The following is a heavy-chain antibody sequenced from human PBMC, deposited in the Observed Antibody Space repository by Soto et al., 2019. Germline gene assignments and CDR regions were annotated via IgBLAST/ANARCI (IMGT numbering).Heavy chain of an antibody. J-gene: IGHJ5*02. V-gene: IGHV1-69*02. CDR3: ARSITMIRGVPDPFDP. CDR1: GGTFSDYT. CDR2: FIPILGIA. D-gene: IGHD3-10*01. Sequence: GASVKVSCKASGGTFSDYTISWVRQAPGQGLEWMGRFIPILGIANYAQKFQGRVTITADKSTSTVYMELNSLRSEDTAVYYCARSITMIRGVPDPFDPWGQGTLVTVSS.